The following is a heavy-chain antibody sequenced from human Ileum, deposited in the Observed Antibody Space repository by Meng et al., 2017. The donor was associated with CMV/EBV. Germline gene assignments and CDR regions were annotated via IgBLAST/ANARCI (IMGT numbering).Heavy chain of an antibody. D-gene: IGHD5-12*01. Sequence: FSSYWMSWVRQAPGKGLEWVANIKQDGSEKYYVDSVKGRFTISRDNAKNSLYLQMNSLRAEDTAVYYCARDGGYSGYTGYYYYGMDVWGQGTTVTVSS. J-gene: IGHJ6*02. V-gene: IGHV3-7*01. CDR1: FSSYW. CDR3: ARDGGYSGYTGYYYYGMDV. CDR2: IKQDGSEK.